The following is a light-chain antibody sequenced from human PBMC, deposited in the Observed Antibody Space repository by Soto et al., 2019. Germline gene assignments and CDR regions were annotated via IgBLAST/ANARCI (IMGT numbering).Light chain of an antibody. V-gene: IGKV1-5*01. Sequence: DIQMTQSPSTLSASVGDRVTITCRASQSISTWLAWYQQKPGKAPKLLIYDASSLERGVPSRFSGSGSGTEFTLTISSLQPDDFATYNCQQYNSYTFGQGTKLEIK. CDR3: QQYNSYT. CDR1: QSISTW. J-gene: IGKJ2*01. CDR2: DAS.